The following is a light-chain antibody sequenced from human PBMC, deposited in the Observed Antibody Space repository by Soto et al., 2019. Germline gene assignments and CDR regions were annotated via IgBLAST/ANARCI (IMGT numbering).Light chain of an antibody. V-gene: IGKV2-28*01. CDR1: QSLLHTNGYNY. CDR3: MQALQSPRT. CDR2: LGS. J-gene: IGKJ1*01. Sequence: EIVMTQSPLSLSVTPGEPASISCRSSQSLLHTNGYNYLDWYLQKPGQSPHLLIYLGSNRYSGVPERFIGSGSGTDVTLSISRGEAEVVGVYNCMQALQSPRTFGQGTKVEIK.